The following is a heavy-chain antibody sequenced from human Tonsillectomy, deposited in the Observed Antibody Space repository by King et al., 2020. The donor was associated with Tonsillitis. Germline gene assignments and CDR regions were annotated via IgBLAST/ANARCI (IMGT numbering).Heavy chain of an antibody. J-gene: IGHJ6*02. CDR3: SRIAAAWSWVFG. D-gene: IGHD6-13*01. V-gene: IGHV4-39*01. CDR1: GGSISRSDYY. CDR2: IYYSGNT. Sequence: QLQESGPGLVKPSETLSLTCTVSGGSISRSDYYWGWIRQPPGKGLGWIGSIYYSGNTYYNPSLKSRVTISVDTSKNQLSLRLSSVTAADTAVDYWSRIAAAWSWVFGWGQGTTVPVPS.